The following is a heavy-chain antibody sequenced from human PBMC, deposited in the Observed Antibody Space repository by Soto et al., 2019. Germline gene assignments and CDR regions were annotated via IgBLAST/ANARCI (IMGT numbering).Heavy chain of an antibody. CDR2: IYYRGST. CDR1: GDSISRGGYY. CDR3: ARVEVVIPRGGIGY. J-gene: IGHJ4*02. D-gene: IGHD2-15*01. V-gene: IGHV4-31*03. Sequence: QVQLQESGPGLVKPSQTLSLTCNVSGDSISRGGYYWSWVRQHPGKGLECLGYIYYRGSTYYNPSLKSRVHISVDTCKHHFCRRLSSRTAADTAVYYCARVEVVIPRGGIGYWGPGPRVTFSS.